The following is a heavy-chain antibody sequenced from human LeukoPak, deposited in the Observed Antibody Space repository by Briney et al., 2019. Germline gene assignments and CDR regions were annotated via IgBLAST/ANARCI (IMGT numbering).Heavy chain of an antibody. D-gene: IGHD3-10*01. J-gene: IGHJ4*02. CDR3: ARSQNYYGSGDY. Sequence: SEALSLTCTVSGDSVSNGNYYWSWLRQPPGKALEWIGYIYYTGSTYYNPSLEGRVTISVDTSRNQFSVKLSSVTAADTAVYYCARSQNYYGSGDYWSQGTLVTVSS. V-gene: IGHV4-61*01. CDR2: IYYTGST. CDR1: GDSVSNGNYY.